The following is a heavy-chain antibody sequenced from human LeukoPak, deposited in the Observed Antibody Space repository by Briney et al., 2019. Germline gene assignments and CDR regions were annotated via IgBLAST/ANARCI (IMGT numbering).Heavy chain of an antibody. CDR3: AKDQPYYYDSSGYHPYSYLDY. CDR1: GFTFSSYA. V-gene: IGHV3-23*01. CDR2: ISGSGGST. J-gene: IGHJ4*02. Sequence: GGSLRLSCAASGFTFSSYAMSWVRQAPGKGLEWVSAISGSGGSTYYADSVKGRFTISRDNSKNTLYLQMNSLRAEDTAVYYCAKDQPYYYDSSGYHPYSYLDYWGQGTLVTVSS. D-gene: IGHD3-22*01.